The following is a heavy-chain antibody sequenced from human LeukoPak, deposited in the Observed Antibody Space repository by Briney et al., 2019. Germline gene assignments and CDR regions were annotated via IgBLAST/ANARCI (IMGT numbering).Heavy chain of an antibody. CDR2: IYYTGSS. Sequence: SETLSLTCSVSGGSITSNSYYWGWIRQPPGKGLEWIGTIYYTGSSFYNPSLKSRVTISVDTSKNQFSLKLSSVTAADTAVYYCARHNDILTGYYYYYYGMDVWGQGTTVTVSS. V-gene: IGHV4-39*01. CDR3: ARHNDILTGYYYYYYGMDV. CDR1: GGSITSNSYY. D-gene: IGHD3-9*01. J-gene: IGHJ6*02.